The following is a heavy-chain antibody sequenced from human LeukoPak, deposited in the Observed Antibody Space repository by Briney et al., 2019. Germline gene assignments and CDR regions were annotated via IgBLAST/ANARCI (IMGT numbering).Heavy chain of an antibody. V-gene: IGHV4-59*08. D-gene: IGHD3-16*02. CDR3: ARHIGGGIEDMDV. J-gene: IGHJ6*03. Sequence: SETLSLTCTVSGGSISSYYWSWIRQSPGKGLEWIGYIYVTGTRYNPYLQSRVTISIDRSRNQFFLKMSSVTAADTAVYYCARHIGGGIEDMDVWGKGTKVIVSS. CDR1: GGSISSYY. CDR2: IYVTGT.